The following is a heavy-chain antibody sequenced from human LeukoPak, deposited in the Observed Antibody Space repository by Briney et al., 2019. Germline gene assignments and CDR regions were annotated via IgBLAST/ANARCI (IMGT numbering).Heavy chain of an antibody. V-gene: IGHV4-61*02. CDR2: IYTGGNT. D-gene: IGHD5-12*01. CDR3: VRRGDYGSAYDYFRY. CDR1: GDSITNGIFH. Sequence: SETLSLTCTVSGDSITNGIFHWSWIRQPAGKELEWIGRIYTGGNTAYNPSLNSRVTMSLDTSKNQFSLKLTSVTAADTAVYYCVRRGDYGSAYDYFRYWGQGTLVSVSS. J-gene: IGHJ4*02.